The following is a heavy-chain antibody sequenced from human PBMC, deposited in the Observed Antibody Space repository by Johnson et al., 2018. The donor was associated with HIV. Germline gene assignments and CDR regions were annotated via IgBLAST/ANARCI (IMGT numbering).Heavy chain of an antibody. CDR1: GFTVSSNY. CDR3: ARRVYDSSGAGFDI. Sequence: VQLVESGGGLVQPVGSLRLSCAASGFTVSSNYMSWVRQAPGKGLEWVSVIYSGGSTYYADSVKGRFTISRDNSKNTLYLQMGSLRAEDMAVYYWARRVYDSSGAGFDIWGQGTMVTVSS. CDR2: IYSGGST. V-gene: IGHV3-66*01. D-gene: IGHD3-22*01. J-gene: IGHJ3*02.